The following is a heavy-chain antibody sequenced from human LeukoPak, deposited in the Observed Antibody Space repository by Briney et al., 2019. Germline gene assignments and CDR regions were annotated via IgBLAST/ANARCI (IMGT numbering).Heavy chain of an antibody. CDR1: GFTFSTYA. V-gene: IGHV3-64*01. CDR3: ARDRAGVGDY. CDR2: ITSNGDNT. D-gene: IGHD2-8*01. J-gene: IGHJ4*02. Sequence: GGSLRFSCAASGFTFSTYAMHWVRQAPGKGLEYVSSITSNGDNTYYANSVKGRFTISRDNSKDTLYLQMGSLRPEDMAVYYCARDRAGVGDYWGQGTLVTVSS.